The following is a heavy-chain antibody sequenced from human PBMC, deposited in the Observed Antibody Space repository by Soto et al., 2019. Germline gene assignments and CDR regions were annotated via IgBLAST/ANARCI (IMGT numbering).Heavy chain of an antibody. V-gene: IGHV3-48*02. J-gene: IGHJ6*02. CDR1: GFTFSSYS. CDR2: ISSSSSTI. CDR3: AGEIGGSGTVGWYYYYGMDV. D-gene: IGHD3-10*01. Sequence: EVQLVESGGGLVQPGGSLRLSCAASGFTFSSYSMNWVRQAPGKGLEWVSYISSSSSTIYYADSVKGRFTISRDNAKNSLYLQMNRLRDEDTAVYYWAGEIGGSGTVGWYYYYGMDVWGQGTTVTVSS.